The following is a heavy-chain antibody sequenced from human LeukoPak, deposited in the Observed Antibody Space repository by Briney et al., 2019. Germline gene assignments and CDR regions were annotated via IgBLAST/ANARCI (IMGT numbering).Heavy chain of an antibody. CDR3: TRHPGGRYCSSTSCYTEEEGAFDI. D-gene: IGHD2-2*02. Sequence: PGGSLRLSCAASGFTFSDYYMSWIRQAPGKGLEWVSYISSSGSTIYYADSVKGRFTISRDNAKNSLYLQMNSLRAEDTAVYYCTRHPGGRYCSSTSCYTEEEGAFDIWGQGTMVTVSS. CDR2: ISSSGSTI. J-gene: IGHJ3*02. CDR1: GFTFSDYY. V-gene: IGHV3-11*01.